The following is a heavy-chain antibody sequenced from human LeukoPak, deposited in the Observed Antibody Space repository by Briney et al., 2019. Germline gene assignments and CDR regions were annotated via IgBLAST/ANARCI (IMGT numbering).Heavy chain of an antibody. J-gene: IGHJ4*02. V-gene: IGHV4-34*01. CDR1: GGSFSGYY. D-gene: IGHD1-26*01. CDR3: ARGKSGSYCVDY. CDR2: INHSGST. Sequence: SETLSLTCAVYGGSFSGYYWSWIRQPPGKGLEWIGEINHSGSTNYNPSLKSRVTISVDTSKNPFSLKLSSVTAADTAVYYCARGKSGSYCVDYWGQGTLVTVSS.